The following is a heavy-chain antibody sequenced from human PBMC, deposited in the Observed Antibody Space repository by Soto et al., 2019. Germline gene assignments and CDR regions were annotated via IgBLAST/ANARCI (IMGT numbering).Heavy chain of an antibody. V-gene: IGHV4-59*01. J-gene: IGHJ5*02. D-gene: IGHD5-12*01. Sequence: QLQLQESGPGLVKPSETLSLTCTVSGGSISTYYWNWIRQPPGKGLEWIADIYYSGRTNYNPSLKSRVAISVDMSKNQFSLNLSSVTPADTAVYYCARGRGYSGQRRGWFDPWGQGTLVTVSS. CDR3: ARGRGYSGQRRGWFDP. CDR2: IYYSGRT. CDR1: GGSISTYY.